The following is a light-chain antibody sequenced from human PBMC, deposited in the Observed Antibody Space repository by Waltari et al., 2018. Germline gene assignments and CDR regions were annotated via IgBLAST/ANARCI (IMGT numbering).Light chain of an antibody. CDR2: GAS. Sequence: EIVMTQSSATLSLSPGKRAPLSCRASQSVSSNLAWYQQKPGQAPRLLIYGASTRATGIPARFSGSGSGTEFTLTISSLQSEDFAVYYCQQYNNWPPWTFGQGTKVEIK. J-gene: IGKJ1*01. CDR3: QQYNNWPPWT. CDR1: QSVSSN. V-gene: IGKV3-15*01.